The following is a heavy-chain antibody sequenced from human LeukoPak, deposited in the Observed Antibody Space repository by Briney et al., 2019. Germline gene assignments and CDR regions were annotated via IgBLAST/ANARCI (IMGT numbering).Heavy chain of an antibody. J-gene: IGHJ4*02. D-gene: IGHD6-13*01. CDR1: GFTLSSYG. CDR2: ISGSGGST. Sequence: GGSLRLSCAASGFTLSSYGMHWVRQAPGKGLEWVSAISGSGGSTYYADSVKGRFTISRDNSKNTLYLQMNSLRAEDTAVYYCARVSSSWYVDYFDYWGQGTLVTVSS. CDR3: ARVSSSWYVDYFDY. V-gene: IGHV3-23*01.